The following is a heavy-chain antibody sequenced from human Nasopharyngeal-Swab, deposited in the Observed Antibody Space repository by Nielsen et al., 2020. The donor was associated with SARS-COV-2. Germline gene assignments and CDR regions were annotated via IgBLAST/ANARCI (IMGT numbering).Heavy chain of an antibody. Sequence: GGSLRLSCVASGYSFRTYGMSWVRQAPGKGLEWVAAIVGSGDISGSGGNTYYATSVKGRFTISRDNSKNTLSLQMNSLRAEDTAVYYCAKDLRGPYFFWGQGTLVTVSS. CDR2: IVGSGDISGSGGNT. V-gene: IGHV3-23*01. CDR1: GYSFRTYG. D-gene: IGHD2/OR15-2a*01. J-gene: IGHJ4*02. CDR3: AKDLRGPYFF.